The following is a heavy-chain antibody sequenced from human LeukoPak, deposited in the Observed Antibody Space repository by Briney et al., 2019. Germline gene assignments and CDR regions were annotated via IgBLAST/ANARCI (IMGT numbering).Heavy chain of an antibody. CDR3: ARADRGCSGGSCYDY. D-gene: IGHD2-15*01. J-gene: IGHJ4*02. V-gene: IGHV5-51*01. Sequence: GESLKISCKGSGYSFTSYWIGWVRQMPGKGLEWMGIIYPGDSDTRYSPSFQGQVTISADKSISTAYLQWSSLKASDTAMYYCARADRGCSGGSCYDYWGQGTLVTVSS. CDR2: IYPGDSDT. CDR1: GYSFTSYW.